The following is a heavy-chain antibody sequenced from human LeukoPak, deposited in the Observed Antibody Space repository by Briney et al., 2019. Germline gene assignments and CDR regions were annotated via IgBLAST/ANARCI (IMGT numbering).Heavy chain of an antibody. CDR2: IGPSGDNI. CDR1: GFTFSDYF. CDR3: ARVNPSNSGFYAY. Sequence: GGSLRLSCAASGFTFSDYFMSWIRQAPEKGLEWVSYIGPSGDNINYADSVKGRFTVSRDNAKNSVYLQMNSLRAEDTAVYYCARVNPSNSGFYAYWGQGTLVTVSS. D-gene: IGHD1-26*01. J-gene: IGHJ1*01. V-gene: IGHV3-11*04.